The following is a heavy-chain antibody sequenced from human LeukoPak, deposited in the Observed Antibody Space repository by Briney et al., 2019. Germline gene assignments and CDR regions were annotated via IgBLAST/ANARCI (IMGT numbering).Heavy chain of an antibody. Sequence: GGSLRLSCAASGLTIRYDGMSWVRLAPGKGQEWVSSVTGSGGSTYVDSVKGRFTISRDNSKNTLYLQMNSLRAEDTAVYYCAKNLLGSEAYSWYFDLWGRGTLVTVSS. CDR3: AKNLLGSEAYSWYFDL. D-gene: IGHD2-15*01. J-gene: IGHJ2*01. V-gene: IGHV3-23*01. CDR2: VTGSGGST. CDR1: GLTIRYDG.